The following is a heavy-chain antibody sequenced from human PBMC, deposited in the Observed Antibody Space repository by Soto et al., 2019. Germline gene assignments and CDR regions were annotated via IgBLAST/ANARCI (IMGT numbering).Heavy chain of an antibody. CDR2: INHSGST. V-gene: IGHV4-34*01. CDR3: ARGLFRGNWFDP. D-gene: IGHD3-10*01. J-gene: IGHJ5*02. Sequence: SETLSLTCAVYGGSFSGYYWSWIRQPPGKGLEWIGEINHSGSTNYNPSLKTRVTISVDTSKNQFSLKLSSVTAADTAVYYCARGLFRGNWFDPWGQGTLVTVSS. CDR1: GGSFSGYY.